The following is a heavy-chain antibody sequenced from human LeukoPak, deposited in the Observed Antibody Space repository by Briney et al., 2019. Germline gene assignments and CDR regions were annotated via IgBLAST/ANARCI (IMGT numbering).Heavy chain of an antibody. Sequence: GGSLRLSCAASGFTFSSYWMSWVRQAPGKGLEWAANIKQDGGEKYYVDSVKGRFTISRDNAKNSLYLQMNSLRAEDTALYYCAKSLRRLGELSANYFDYWGQGTLVTVSS. CDR3: AKSLRRLGELSANYFDY. J-gene: IGHJ4*02. CDR1: GFTFSSYW. D-gene: IGHD3-10*01. CDR2: IKQDGGEK. V-gene: IGHV3-7*03.